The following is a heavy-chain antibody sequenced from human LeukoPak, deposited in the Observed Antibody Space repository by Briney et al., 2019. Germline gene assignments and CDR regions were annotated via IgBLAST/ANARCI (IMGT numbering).Heavy chain of an antibody. Sequence: GGSLRLSCAASGFTVSSNYMTWVRQAPGKGLEWVSVIYSGGSTYSADSVKGRFTISRDNSKNTLYLQMNSLRAEDTAVYYCARERESGYFDYWGQGTRVTVSS. CDR2: IYSGGST. J-gene: IGHJ4*02. D-gene: IGHD5-24*01. V-gene: IGHV3-53*01. CDR1: GFTVSSNY. CDR3: ARERESGYFDY.